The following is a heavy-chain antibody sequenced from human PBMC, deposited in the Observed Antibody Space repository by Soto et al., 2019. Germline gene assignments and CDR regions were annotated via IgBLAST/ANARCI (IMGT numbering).Heavy chain of an antibody. CDR2: SRNKANSYTT. CDR3: ARVVGAPNWFDP. V-gene: IGHV3-72*01. D-gene: IGHD1-26*01. J-gene: IGHJ5*02. CDR1: GFTFSDHQ. Sequence: EVQLVESGGGLVQPGGSLRLSCAASGFTFSDHQMDWVRQAPGKGLEWVGRSRNKANSYTTEYAASVKGRFTISRDDSKNSLYLKMNSLKSEDTAVYYCARVVGAPNWFDPWGQGTLVTVSS.